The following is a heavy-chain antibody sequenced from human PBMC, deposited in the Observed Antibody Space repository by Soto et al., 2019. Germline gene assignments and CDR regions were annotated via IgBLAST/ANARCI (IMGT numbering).Heavy chain of an antibody. CDR1: GYTFTSYG. Sequence: ASVKVSCKASGYTFTSYGISWVRQAPGQGLEWMGWISAYNGNTKYAQRLQGRVTMTTDTSTSTAYMELRSLKSDDTAVYYCARERKWEPLPYWGQGTLVTVSS. CDR2: ISAYNGNT. D-gene: IGHD1-26*01. V-gene: IGHV1-18*01. CDR3: ARERKWEPLPY. J-gene: IGHJ4*02.